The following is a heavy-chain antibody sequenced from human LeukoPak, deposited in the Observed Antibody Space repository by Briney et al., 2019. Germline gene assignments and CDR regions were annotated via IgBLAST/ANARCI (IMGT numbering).Heavy chain of an antibody. D-gene: IGHD3-10*02. CDR3: AKDNYSGDYEVTSIFGVD. Sequence: GGSLRLSCAASGFTFSSYAMSWVRQAPGKGLEWVSAISASGGSTYYADSMKGRFNISRDNFKNTLYLQMNSLRAEDTAVYYCAKDNYSGDYEVTSIFGVDWGQGTLVTVSS. CDR1: GFTFSSYA. J-gene: IGHJ4*02. V-gene: IGHV3-23*01. CDR2: ISASGGST.